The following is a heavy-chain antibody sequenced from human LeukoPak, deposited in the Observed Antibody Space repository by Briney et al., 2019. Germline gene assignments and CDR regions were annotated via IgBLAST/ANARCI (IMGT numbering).Heavy chain of an antibody. CDR2: INTNTGNP. Sequence: GASVKVSCKASGYTFTSYAMNWVRQAPGQGLEWMGWINTNTGNPTYAQGFTGRFVFSLDTSVSTAYLQISSLKAEDTAVYYCARGPLGVVTVSRSWFDPWGQGTLVTVSS. CDR1: GYTFTSYA. V-gene: IGHV7-4-1*02. CDR3: ARGPLGVVTVSRSWFDP. D-gene: IGHD2-21*02. J-gene: IGHJ5*02.